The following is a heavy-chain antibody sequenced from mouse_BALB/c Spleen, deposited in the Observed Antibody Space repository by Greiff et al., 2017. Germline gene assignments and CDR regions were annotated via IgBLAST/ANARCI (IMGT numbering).Heavy chain of an antibody. CDR1: GYTFTSYW. Sequence: VQLQQSGAELAKPGASVKMSCKASGYTFTSYWMHWVKLRPGQGLEWIGYINPSTGYTEYNQKFKDKATLTADKSSSTAYMQLSSLTSEDSAVYYCARSTMITAWFAYWGQGTLVTVSA. J-gene: IGHJ3*01. D-gene: IGHD2-4*01. CDR3: ARSTMITAWFAY. V-gene: IGHV1-7*01. CDR2: INPSTGYT.